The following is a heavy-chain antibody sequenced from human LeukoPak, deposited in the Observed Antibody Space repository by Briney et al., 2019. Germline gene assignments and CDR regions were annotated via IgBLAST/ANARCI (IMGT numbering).Heavy chain of an antibody. Sequence: GGSLRLSCAASGFTFSDYEMNWVRQAPGKGLEWLSHISISGTTIHYADSVKGRFTISRDNSKNTLYLQMNSLRAEDTAVYYCAKTLRFLEWLPIETDAFDIWGQGTMVTVSS. V-gene: IGHV3-48*01. CDR2: ISISGTTI. D-gene: IGHD3-3*01. CDR1: GFTFSDYE. J-gene: IGHJ3*02. CDR3: AKTLRFLEWLPIETDAFDI.